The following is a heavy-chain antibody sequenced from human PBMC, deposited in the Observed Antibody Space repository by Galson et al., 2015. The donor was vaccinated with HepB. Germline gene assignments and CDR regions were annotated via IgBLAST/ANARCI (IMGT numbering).Heavy chain of an antibody. CDR1: GFTFSSYG. Sequence: SLRLSCAASGFTFSSYGMHWVRQAPGKGLEWVAVIWYDGSNKYYADSVKGRFTISRDNSKNTLYLQMNSLRAEDTAVYYCATGSGVVGARTFDYWGQGTLVTVSS. V-gene: IGHV3-33*01. D-gene: IGHD1-26*01. CDR2: IWYDGSNK. J-gene: IGHJ4*02. CDR3: ATGSGVVGARTFDY.